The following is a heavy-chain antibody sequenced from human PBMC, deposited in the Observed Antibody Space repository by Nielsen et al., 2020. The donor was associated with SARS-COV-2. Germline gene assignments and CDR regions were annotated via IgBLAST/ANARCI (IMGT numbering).Heavy chain of an antibody. CDR2: ISYDGSNK. Sequence: WIRQPPGKGLEWVAVISYDGSNKYYADSVKGRFTISRDFSKSTLHLQMNSLRTEDTAIYYCAKDRAIFMIYIATGGPDSWGQGTLVTVSS. D-gene: IGHD3/OR15-3a*01. CDR3: AKDRAIFMIYIATGGPDS. J-gene: IGHJ4*02. V-gene: IGHV3-30*18.